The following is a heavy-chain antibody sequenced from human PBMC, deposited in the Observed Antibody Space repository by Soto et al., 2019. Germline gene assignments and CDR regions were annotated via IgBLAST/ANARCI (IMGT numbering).Heavy chain of an antibody. D-gene: IGHD3-3*02. J-gene: IGHJ6*02. V-gene: IGHV3-7*01. CDR3: ARSSGGHILGWLQWGYYYGMDV. CDR2: IKQDGSEK. Sequence: EVQLVESGGGLVQPGGSLRLSCAASGFTFSSYWMSWVRQAPGKGLEWVANIKQDGSEKYYVDSVKGRFTISRDNAKNSLYMQMNSLRAEDTAVYYCARSSGGHILGWLQWGYYYGMDVWGQGTTVTVSS. CDR1: GFTFSSYW.